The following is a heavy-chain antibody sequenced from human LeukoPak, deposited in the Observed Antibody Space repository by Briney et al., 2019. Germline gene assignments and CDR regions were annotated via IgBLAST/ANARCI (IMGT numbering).Heavy chain of an antibody. CDR3: ARSSVGARRRIDY. Sequence: ASVNLSFNASGYTFTSYDINWVRQATGQGLEWVGWMNPNSGNTGYAQKFQGRVTMTRSTSINTAYMELNSLTSEDTAVYYCARSSVGARRRIDYWGQGTLVTVSS. CDR2: MNPNSGNT. J-gene: IGHJ4*02. D-gene: IGHD1-26*01. CDR1: GYTFTSYD. V-gene: IGHV1-8*01.